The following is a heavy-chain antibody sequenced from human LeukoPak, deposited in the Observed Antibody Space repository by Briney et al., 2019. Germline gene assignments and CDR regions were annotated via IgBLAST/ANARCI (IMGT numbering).Heavy chain of an antibody. CDR2: IIPILGIA. V-gene: IGHV1-69*04. J-gene: IGHJ5*02. D-gene: IGHD2-21*02. CDR3: ARAPYCGGDCYSNWFDP. Sequence: SVKVSCKATGGTFSSYAISWVRQAPGQGLEWMGRIIPILGIANYAQKFQGRVTITADKSTSTAYMELSSLRSEDTAVYYCARAPYCGGDCYSNWFDPWGQGTLVTVSS. CDR1: GGTFSSYA.